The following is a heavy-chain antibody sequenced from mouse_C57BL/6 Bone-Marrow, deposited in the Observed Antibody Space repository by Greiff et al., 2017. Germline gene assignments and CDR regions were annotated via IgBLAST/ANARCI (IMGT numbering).Heavy chain of an antibody. D-gene: IGHD1-1*01. J-gene: IGHJ2*01. CDR3: ARGRFITTVIASFDY. Sequence: QVQLQQSGAELVRPGASVKLSCKASGYTFTDYYINWVKQRPGQGLEWIARIYPGSGNTYYNEKFKGKATLTAEKSSSTAYMQLSSLTSEDSAVYYYARGRFITTVIASFDYWGQGTTLTVSS. CDR1: GYTFTDYY. CDR2: IYPGSGNT. V-gene: IGHV1-76*01.